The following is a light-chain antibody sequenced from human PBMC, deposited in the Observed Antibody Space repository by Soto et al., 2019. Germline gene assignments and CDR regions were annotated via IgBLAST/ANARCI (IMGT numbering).Light chain of an antibody. CDR2: AAS. CDR3: LQDYNYPT. J-gene: IGKJ5*01. V-gene: IGKV1-6*01. CDR1: QGTRND. Sequence: AIQMTQSPSSLSASVGDRVTITCRASQGTRNDLGWYQQKPGKAPKLLIYAASSLQSGVPSRFSGSGSGTDFTLTISSLQPEDFATYYCLQDYNYPTFGQGTRLEIK.